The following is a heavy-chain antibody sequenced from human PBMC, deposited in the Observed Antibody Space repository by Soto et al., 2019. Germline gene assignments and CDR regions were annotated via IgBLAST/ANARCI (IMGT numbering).Heavy chain of an antibody. J-gene: IGHJ5*02. CDR2: INHSGNT. CDR1: GGSIGTSAYY. Sequence: XGTLSLTCAVSGGSIGTSAYYWGWIRQAPGKGLEWIGSINHSGNTHLSPSLKDRVTMSVDTSKNSFSLKLRSATAADTGLYYCSRRAPEGFDPWGQGTLVTVSS. CDR3: SRRAPEGFDP. V-gene: IGHV4-39*01.